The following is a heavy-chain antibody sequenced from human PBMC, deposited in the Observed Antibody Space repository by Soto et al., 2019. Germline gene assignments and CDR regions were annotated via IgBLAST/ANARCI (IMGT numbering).Heavy chain of an antibody. CDR1: GGSISSGGYY. CDR3: ARELRELRYVQWFDP. D-gene: IGHD1-7*01. CDR2: IYYSGST. Sequence: QVQLQESGPGLVKPSQTLSLTCTVSGGSISSGGYYWSWIRQHPGKGLEWIGYIYYSGSTYYNPSLKSRVTISEDTSKNQFSMKLSSVTAADTAVYYCARELRELRYVQWFDPWGQGTLVTVSS. V-gene: IGHV4-31*03. J-gene: IGHJ5*02.